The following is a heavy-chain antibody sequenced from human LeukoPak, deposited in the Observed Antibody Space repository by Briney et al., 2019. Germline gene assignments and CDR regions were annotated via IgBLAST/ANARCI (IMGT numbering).Heavy chain of an antibody. D-gene: IGHD2-21*01. J-gene: IGHJ4*02. CDR1: GFTFSSYG. CDR3: ARDLAL. CDR2: IHYAGSNE. Sequence: GGSLRLSCAASGFTFSSYGMHWVRQAPGKGLEWAAFIHYAGSNEYYADSVKGRFTISRDNSKNTLYLQMSGLRAEDTAVYYCARDLALGGQGTLVTVSS. V-gene: IGHV3-30*02.